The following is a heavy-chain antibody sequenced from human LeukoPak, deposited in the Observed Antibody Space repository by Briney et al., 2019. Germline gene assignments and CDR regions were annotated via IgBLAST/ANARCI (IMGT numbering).Heavy chain of an antibody. CDR1: GGTFSSYA. D-gene: IGHD5-24*01. V-gene: IGHV1-69*01. Sequence: SVKVSCKASGGTFSSYAISWVRQAPGQGLEWMGGIIPIFGTANYAQKFQGRVTITADESTSTAYMELGSLRSEDTAVYYCARNGRDGYAYDYWGQGTLVTVSS. CDR3: ARNGRDGYAYDY. J-gene: IGHJ4*02. CDR2: IIPIFGTA.